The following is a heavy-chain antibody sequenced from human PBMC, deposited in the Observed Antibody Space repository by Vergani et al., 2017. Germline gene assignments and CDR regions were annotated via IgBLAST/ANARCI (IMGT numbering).Heavy chain of an antibody. J-gene: IGHJ4*02. CDR2: IYSGGST. D-gene: IGHD6-13*01. CDR3: ARVSIAAAIDY. Sequence: EVQLVESGGGLIQPGGSLRLSCAASGFPVSSNYMSWVRQAPGKGLEWVSVIYSGGSTYYADSVKGRFTNSRDNSKNTLYLQMNSLRAEDTAVYYCARVSIAAAIDYWGQGTLVTVSS. V-gene: IGHV3-53*01. CDR1: GFPVSSNY.